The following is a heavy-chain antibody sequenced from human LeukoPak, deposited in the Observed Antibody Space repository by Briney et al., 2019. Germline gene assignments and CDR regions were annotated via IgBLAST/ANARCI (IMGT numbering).Heavy chain of an antibody. J-gene: IGHJ5*02. CDR3: ARVVPAARIVWFDL. D-gene: IGHD2-2*01. Sequence: PSETLSLTCAVYGGSFSGYYWSWIRQPPGKGLEWIGEINHSGSTNYNPSLKSRVTISVDTSKNQFSLKLSSVTAADTAVYYCARVVPAARIVWFDLWGQGTLVTVSS. CDR2: INHSGST. CDR1: GGSFSGYY. V-gene: IGHV4-34*01.